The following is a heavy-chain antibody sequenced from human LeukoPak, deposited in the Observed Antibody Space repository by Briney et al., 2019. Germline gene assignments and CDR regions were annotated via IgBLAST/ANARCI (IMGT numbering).Heavy chain of an antibody. V-gene: IGHV3-21*01. CDR3: ARESTIFGVVILYYFDY. Sequence: GGSLRLSCAASGFTFSSYSMNWVRQAPGKGLEWVSSISSSSSYIYYADPVKGRFTISRDNAKNSLYLQMNSLRAEDTAVYYCARESTIFGVVILYYFDYWGQGTLVTVSS. CDR2: ISSSSSYI. D-gene: IGHD3-3*01. CDR1: GFTFSSYS. J-gene: IGHJ4*02.